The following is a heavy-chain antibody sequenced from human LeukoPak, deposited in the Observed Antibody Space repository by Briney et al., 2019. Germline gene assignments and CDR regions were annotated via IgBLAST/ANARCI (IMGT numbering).Heavy chain of an antibody. CDR3: AKDHSDGWHYFDS. D-gene: IGHD6-19*01. CDR1: AFTFSSYA. Sequence: GGSLRLSCTASAFTFSSYAMSWVRQAPGKGLEWVSAISGSGGSTYYADSVKGRFTISRDNSKNTLYLQMNSLRAEDTAVYYCAKDHSDGWHYFDSWGQGTLVTVSS. CDR2: ISGSGGST. J-gene: IGHJ4*02. V-gene: IGHV3-23*01.